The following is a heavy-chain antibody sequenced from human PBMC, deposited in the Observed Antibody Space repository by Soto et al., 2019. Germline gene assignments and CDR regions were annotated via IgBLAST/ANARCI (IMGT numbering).Heavy chain of an antibody. J-gene: IGHJ4*02. D-gene: IGHD6-13*01. CDR2: MSPQSGNT. CDR3: ARGVDAGLDY. CDR1: GYTFTSYD. V-gene: IGHV1-8*01. Sequence: QVQLVQSGAEVKKPGSSVKVSCKASGYTFTSYDINWVRQATGQGLEWMGWMSPQSGNTGYAQNFQGRVIITRDTSINTAYLELSSLRSEDTAVYYCARGVDAGLDYWGQGALVTVSS.